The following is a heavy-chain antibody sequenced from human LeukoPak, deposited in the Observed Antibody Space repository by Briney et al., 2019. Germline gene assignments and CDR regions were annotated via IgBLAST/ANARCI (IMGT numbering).Heavy chain of an antibody. V-gene: IGHV4-61*02. CDR2: IYTSGST. CDR1: GGSISSGSYY. CDR3: ARESSITMVRGVMGWFDP. J-gene: IGHJ5*02. Sequence: SQTLSLTGTVSGGSISSGSYYWSWIRQPAGKGLEWIGRIYTSGSTNYNPSLKSRVTISVDTSKNQFSLKLSSVTAADTAVYYCARESSITMVRGVMGWFDPWGQGTLVTVSS. D-gene: IGHD3-10*01.